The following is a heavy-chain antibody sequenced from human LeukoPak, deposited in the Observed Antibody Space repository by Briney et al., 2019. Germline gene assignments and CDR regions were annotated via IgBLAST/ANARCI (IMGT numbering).Heavy chain of an antibody. J-gene: IGHJ4*02. Sequence: ASVKVSCKASGYTFTSYGFSWVRQAPGQGLEWMGWISAYNGDTKYALNLQGRVTMTTDTSTSTAYMELRSLRSDDTAVYYCARDRAVVVPAAMGNYWGQGTLVTVSS. D-gene: IGHD2-2*01. V-gene: IGHV1-18*01. CDR1: GYTFTSYG. CDR2: ISAYNGDT. CDR3: ARDRAVVVPAAMGNY.